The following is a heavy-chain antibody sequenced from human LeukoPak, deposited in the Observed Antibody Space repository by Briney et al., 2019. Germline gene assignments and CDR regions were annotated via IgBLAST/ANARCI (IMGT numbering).Heavy chain of an antibody. CDR2: INPNSGGT. CDR3: ARERYQLLFHNWFDP. Sequence: ASVKVSCKASGYTFTGYYMHWVRQAPGPGLEWMGWINPNSGGTNYARKFQGRVAMTRDTSISTAYMELSRLRSDDTAVYYCARERYQLLFHNWFDPWGQGTLVTVSS. V-gene: IGHV1-2*02. J-gene: IGHJ5*02. CDR1: GYTFTGYY. D-gene: IGHD2-2*01.